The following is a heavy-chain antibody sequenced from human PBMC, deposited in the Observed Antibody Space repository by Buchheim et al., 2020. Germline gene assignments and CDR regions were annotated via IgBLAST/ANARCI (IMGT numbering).Heavy chain of an antibody. J-gene: IGHJ6*02. V-gene: IGHV3-30*18. CDR1: GFTFSSYG. Sequence: QVQLVESGGGVVQPGRSLRLSCAASGFTFSSYGTHWVRQAPGKGLEWVAVISYDGSNKYYADSVKGRFTISRDNSKNTLYLQMNSRRAEDTAVYCCAKYGSVGYYYGMDVWGQGTT. D-gene: IGHD3-10*01. CDR2: ISYDGSNK. CDR3: AKYGSVGYYYGMDV.